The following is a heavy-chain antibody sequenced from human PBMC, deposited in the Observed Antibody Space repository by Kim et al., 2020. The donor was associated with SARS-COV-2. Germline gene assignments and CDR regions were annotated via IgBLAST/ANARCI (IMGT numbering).Heavy chain of an antibody. V-gene: IGHV4-39*07. Sequence: SETLSLTCTVSGGSSNTGFYWGWIRQPPGKGLEWIGTIHYSGSTYYSPSLKSRVTISIHTSKNQFSLKLSSVTAADTAVFFCARGIPFGRRYYFDYWGQGTLVTVSS. CDR3: ARGIPFGRRYYFDY. CDR1: GGSSNTGFY. J-gene: IGHJ4*02. D-gene: IGHD3-10*01. CDR2: IHYSGST.